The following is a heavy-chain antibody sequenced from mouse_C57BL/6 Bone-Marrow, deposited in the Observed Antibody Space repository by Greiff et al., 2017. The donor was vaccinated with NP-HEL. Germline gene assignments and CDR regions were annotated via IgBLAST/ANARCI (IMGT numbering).Heavy chain of an antibody. J-gene: IGHJ2*01. CDR1: GFTFSSYG. V-gene: IGHV5-6*01. CDR2: ISSGGSYT. D-gene: IGHD1-1*01. Sequence: EVQLQQSGGDLVKPGGSLKLSCAASGFTFSSYGMSWVRQTPDKRLEWVATISSGGSYTYYPDSVKGRFTISRDNAKNTLYLQMSSLKSEDTAMYYCARRGRYFDYWGQGTTLTVSS. CDR3: ARRGRYFDY.